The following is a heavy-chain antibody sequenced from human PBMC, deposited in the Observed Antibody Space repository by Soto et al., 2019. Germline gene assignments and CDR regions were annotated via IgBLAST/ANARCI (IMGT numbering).Heavy chain of an antibody. J-gene: IGHJ4*02. CDR3: ARVCTYYYGSGSYYMFDY. CDR2: IKQDGSEK. Sequence: GGSLRLSCAASGFTFSSYWMSWVRQAPGKGLEWVANIKQDGSEKYYVDSVKGRFTISRDNAKNSLYLQMNSLRAEDTAVYYCARVCTYYYGSGSYYMFDYWGQGTRVTVSS. V-gene: IGHV3-7*01. D-gene: IGHD3-10*01. CDR1: GFTFSSYW.